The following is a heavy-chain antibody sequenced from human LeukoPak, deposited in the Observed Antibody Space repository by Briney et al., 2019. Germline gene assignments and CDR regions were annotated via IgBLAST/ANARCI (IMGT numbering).Heavy chain of an antibody. CDR3: ARGGERLAATRY. J-gene: IGHJ4*02. D-gene: IGHD6-13*01. CDR1: GFIVTSSY. CDR2: IYSGGST. Sequence: PGGSLRLSCAASGFIVTSSYMSWVRQAPGKGLEWVSVIYSGGSTYYSDSVKGRFTISTDNSKNTLYLQMNSLRAEDTAVYYCARGGERLAATRYWGQGTLVTVSS. V-gene: IGHV3-66*01.